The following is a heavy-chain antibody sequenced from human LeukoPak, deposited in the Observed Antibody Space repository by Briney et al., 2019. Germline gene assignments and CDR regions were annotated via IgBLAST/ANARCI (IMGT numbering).Heavy chain of an antibody. V-gene: IGHV3-23*05. CDR3: ARQLGYCAAGTCYFDS. J-gene: IGHJ4*01. CDR1: GFTFSSYA. D-gene: IGHD1-1*01. Sequence: PGGSLRLSCAASGFTFSSYAMSWVRQAPGKGLEWISSLSSGRSPSYSLEGRLTMSSDNARNTLYLQMDNLRGEDTAMYYCARQLGYCAAGTCYFDSWGHGTQVTVSS. CDR2: LSSGRSP.